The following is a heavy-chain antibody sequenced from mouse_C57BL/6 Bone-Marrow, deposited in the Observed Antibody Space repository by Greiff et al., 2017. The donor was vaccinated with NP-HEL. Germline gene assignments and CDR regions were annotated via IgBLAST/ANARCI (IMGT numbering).Heavy chain of an antibody. D-gene: IGHD2-3*01. CDR2: IWRGGST. CDR3: AKKRGRDGYSWFAY. CDR1: GFSLTSYG. V-gene: IGHV2-5*01. J-gene: IGHJ3*01. Sequence: VQLQESGPGLVQPSQSLSITCTVSGFSLTSYGVHWVRQSPGKGLEWLGVIWRGGSTDYNAAFMSRLSITKDNSKSQVFFKMNSLQADDTAIYYCAKKRGRDGYSWFAYWGQGTLVTVSA.